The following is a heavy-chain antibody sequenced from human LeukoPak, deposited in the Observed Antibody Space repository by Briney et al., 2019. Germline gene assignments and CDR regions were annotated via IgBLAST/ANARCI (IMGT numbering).Heavy chain of an antibody. J-gene: IGHJ1*01. CDR3: ASPRNCSGGSRYSEYSQP. CDR2: IIPILGIA. Sequence: SVKVSCKASGGTFSSYAISWVRQAPGQGLEWMGRIIPILGIANYAQKFQGRVTITADKSTSTAYMELSRLRSEDTAVYYCASPRNCSGGSRYSEYSQPWGQGTLVTVSS. D-gene: IGHD2-15*01. CDR1: GGTFSSYA. V-gene: IGHV1-69*04.